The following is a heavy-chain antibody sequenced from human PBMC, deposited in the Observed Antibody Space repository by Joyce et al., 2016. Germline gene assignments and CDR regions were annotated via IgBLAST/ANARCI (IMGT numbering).Heavy chain of an antibody. D-gene: IGHD4-23*01. Sequence: QVQLVQSGAEVKKPGSSVKVSCKASGGAFSSYTISWVRQSPGQGLEWMGRIVPMLGIANFAQKFQGRVTITADKSTSTVHMEVSRLRSEDTAVYYCASPYGDNRPSDYWGQGTLVTVSS. J-gene: IGHJ4*02. CDR1: GGAFSSYT. CDR2: IVPMLGIA. CDR3: ASPYGDNRPSDY. V-gene: IGHV1-69*02.